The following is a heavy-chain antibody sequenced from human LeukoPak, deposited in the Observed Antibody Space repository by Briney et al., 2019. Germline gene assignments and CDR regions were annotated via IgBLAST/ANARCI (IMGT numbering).Heavy chain of an antibody. V-gene: IGHV3-7*03. J-gene: IGHJ6*02. Sequence: GGSLRLSCAASGLTFSSSWMSWVRQAPGKGLEWVANIKPDGSEEYYVDSVKGRFTISRDNAKNSLYLQMSSLRAEDTAIYYCGYDMDVWGQGTTVTVSS. CDR1: GLTFSSSW. CDR3: GYDMDV. CDR2: IKPDGSEE.